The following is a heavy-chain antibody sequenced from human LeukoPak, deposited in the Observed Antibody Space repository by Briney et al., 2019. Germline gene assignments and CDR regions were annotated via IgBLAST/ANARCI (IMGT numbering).Heavy chain of an antibody. CDR1: GFTFSSYA. V-gene: IGHV3-23*01. CDR2: ISGSGDST. D-gene: IGHD3-22*01. CDR3: ARDFYYDSSGYYYSPVAFDI. Sequence: GGSLRLSCAASGFTFSSYAMSWVRQAPGKGLEWVSAISGSGDSTYYADSVKGRFTISRDNAKNSLYLQMNSLRAEDTAVYYCARDFYYDSSGYYYSPVAFDIWGQGTMVTVSS. J-gene: IGHJ3*02.